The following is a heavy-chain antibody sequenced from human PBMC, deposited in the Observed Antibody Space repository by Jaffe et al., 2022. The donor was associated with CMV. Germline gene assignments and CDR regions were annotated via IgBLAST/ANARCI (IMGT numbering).Heavy chain of an antibody. CDR1: GYTFTNYA. D-gene: IGHD6-25*01. V-gene: IGHV1-3*01. Sequence: QVQIVQSGAEVKKPGASVKVSCKASGYTFTNYAFHWVRQAPGQRLEWMGWINAGNGHTKYSQKFQGRVTITRDTSATTAYLELSSLRSEDTAVYYCARVSGYYYMDVWGKGTTVTVSS. J-gene: IGHJ6*03. CDR3: ARVSGYYYMDV. CDR2: INAGNGHT.